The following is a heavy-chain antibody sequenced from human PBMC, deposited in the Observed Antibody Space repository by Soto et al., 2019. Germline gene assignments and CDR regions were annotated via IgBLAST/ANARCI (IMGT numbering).Heavy chain of an antibody. D-gene: IGHD2-15*01. Sequence: GGSLRLSCAASLFTFSDYYMSWIRQTPGKGLEWVSYIGGGGNIIYYADSVKGRFTISRDNAKKSLYLQMNSLRAEDTAVYYCARTIVEFWYFDLWGRGNLVTVSS. J-gene: IGHJ2*01. CDR3: ARTIVEFWYFDL. CDR2: IGGGGNII. CDR1: LFTFSDYY. V-gene: IGHV3-11*01.